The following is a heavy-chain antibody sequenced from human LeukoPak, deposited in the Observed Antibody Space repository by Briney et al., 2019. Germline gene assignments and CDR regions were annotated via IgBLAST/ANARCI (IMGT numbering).Heavy chain of an antibody. V-gene: IGHV1-2*02. Sequence: GASVKVSCKASGYTFTGYYMHWVRQAPGQGPEWMGWVNPNSGGTNYAQKFQGRVTMTRDTSISTAYMELSRLRSDDTAVYYCARGTSYDFWSGYYTDAYYFDYWGQGTLVTVSS. D-gene: IGHD3-3*01. CDR1: GYTFTGYY. CDR2: VNPNSGGT. J-gene: IGHJ4*02. CDR3: ARGTSYDFWSGYYTDAYYFDY.